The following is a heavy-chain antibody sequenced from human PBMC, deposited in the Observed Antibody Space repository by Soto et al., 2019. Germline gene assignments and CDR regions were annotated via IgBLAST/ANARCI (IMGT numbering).Heavy chain of an antibody. V-gene: IGHV1-58*01. CDR2: IVVDSGNT. Sequence: GASVKVSCKASGFTFTRSAVQWVRQARGQRLEWIGWIVVDSGNTIYAQKFRERVTITRDMSTSTTYMELSSLRSEDTAGYYCAAVGTPPGYYYGMDVWGQGTTVTVSS. J-gene: IGHJ6*02. D-gene: IGHD2-15*01. CDR1: GFTFTRSA. CDR3: AAVGTPPGYYYGMDV.